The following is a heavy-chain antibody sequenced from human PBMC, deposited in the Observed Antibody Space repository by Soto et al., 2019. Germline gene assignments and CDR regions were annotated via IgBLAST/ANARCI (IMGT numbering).Heavy chain of an antibody. CDR2: ISSGSEYI. D-gene: IGHD6-13*01. Sequence: EVQLVESGGGLVKPGGSLRLSCAASGFTFSTTGMNWVRQAPGKGLEWVSSISSGSEYIFHADSVKGRLTTSRDNAKNSVYLQINNLRVEDTAVYYCAKDGAAVIVLDVWGQGTTVTVSS. CDR3: AKDGAAVIVLDV. V-gene: IGHV3-21*02. CDR1: GFTFSTTG. J-gene: IGHJ6*02.